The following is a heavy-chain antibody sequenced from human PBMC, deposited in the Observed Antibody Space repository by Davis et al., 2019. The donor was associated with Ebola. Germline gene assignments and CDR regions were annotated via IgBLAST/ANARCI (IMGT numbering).Heavy chain of an antibody. Sequence: GESLKIPCAASGFTFSTYTMTWVRQAPGKGLEWVSSISISSAFIYYADSVKGRFTISRDNAKNSLYLQMNSLRAEDTAVYYCARQWELNYYYGMDVWGKGTTVTVSS. D-gene: IGHD1-26*01. CDR2: ISISSAFI. V-gene: IGHV3-21*04. CDR3: ARQWELNYYYGMDV. J-gene: IGHJ6*04. CDR1: GFTFSTYT.